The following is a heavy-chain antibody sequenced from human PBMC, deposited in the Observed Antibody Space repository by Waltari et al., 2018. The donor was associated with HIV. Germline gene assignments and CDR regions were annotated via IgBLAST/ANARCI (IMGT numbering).Heavy chain of an antibody. V-gene: IGHV1-18*01. CDR2: ITAYKGDT. CDR3: ARECQRGSWSFFSPNYYCYGMDG. CDR1: GYTFTSSG. Sequence: QAQLVQSGAEVKRPGASMKVSCKASGYTFTSSGISWVRQAPGKGRGWMGWITAYKGDTKYAQSFQGGVTLTTDTSTSTGYMELRGLRSDDTAVYYCARECQRGSWSFFSPNYYCYGMDGWGQGTTVTVSS. D-gene: IGHD3-10*01. J-gene: IGHJ6*02.